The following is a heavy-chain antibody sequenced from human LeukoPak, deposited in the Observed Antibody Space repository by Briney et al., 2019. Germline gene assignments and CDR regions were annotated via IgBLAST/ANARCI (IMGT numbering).Heavy chain of an antibody. Sequence: SETLSLTCTVSGGSISSYYWSWIRQPPGKGLEWIGYIYYSGSTNYNPSLKSRVTISVDTSKNQFSLKLSSVTAADTAVYYCARLIGGYSGYDSGSTDYWGQGTLVTVSS. V-gene: IGHV4-59*01. D-gene: IGHD5-12*01. CDR1: GGSISSYY. CDR3: ARLIGGYSGYDSGSTDY. J-gene: IGHJ4*02. CDR2: IYYSGST.